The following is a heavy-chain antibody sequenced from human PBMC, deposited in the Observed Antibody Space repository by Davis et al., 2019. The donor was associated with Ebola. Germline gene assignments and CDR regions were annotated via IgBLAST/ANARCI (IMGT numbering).Heavy chain of an antibody. CDR3: ARDLEEAFDY. J-gene: IGHJ4*02. V-gene: IGHV4-59*01. Sequence: SETLSLTCAVYGGSFSGYYWSWIRQPPGKGLEWIGYIYYSGSTNYNPSLKSRVTISVDTSKNQFSLKLSSVTAADTAVYYCARDLEEAFDYWGQGTLVTVSS. CDR1: GGSFSGYY. CDR2: IYYSGST.